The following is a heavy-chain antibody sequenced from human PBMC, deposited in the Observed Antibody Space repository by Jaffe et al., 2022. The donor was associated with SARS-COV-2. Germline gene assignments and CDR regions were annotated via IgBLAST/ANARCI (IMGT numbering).Heavy chain of an antibody. J-gene: IGHJ6*02. CDR1: GFTFSSYG. V-gene: IGHV3-30*18. Sequence: QVQLVESGGGVVQPGRSLRLSCAASGFTFSSYGMHWVRQAPGKGLEWVAVISYDGSNKYYADSVKGRFTISRDNSKNTLYLQMNSLRAEDTAVYYCAKWSGYGDYEPTDGMDVWGQGTTVTVSS. D-gene: IGHD4-17*01. CDR3: AKWSGYGDYEPTDGMDV. CDR2: ISYDGSNK.